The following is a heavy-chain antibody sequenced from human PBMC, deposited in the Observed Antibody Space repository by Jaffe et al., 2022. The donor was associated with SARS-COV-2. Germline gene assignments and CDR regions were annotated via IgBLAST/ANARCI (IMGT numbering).Heavy chain of an antibody. J-gene: IGHJ4*02. Sequence: EVQLVESGGGLVQPGGSLRLSCAASGFTFSSYNMNWVRQAPGKGLEWVSYISSSGSTIYYADSVKGRFTISRDNAKNSLYLQMSSLRAEDTAVYYCARDMRPMVGGEEFDYWGQGTLVTVSS. CDR3: ARDMRPMVGGEEFDY. D-gene: IGHD3-10*01. V-gene: IGHV3-48*01. CDR1: GFTFSSYN. CDR2: ISSSGSTI.